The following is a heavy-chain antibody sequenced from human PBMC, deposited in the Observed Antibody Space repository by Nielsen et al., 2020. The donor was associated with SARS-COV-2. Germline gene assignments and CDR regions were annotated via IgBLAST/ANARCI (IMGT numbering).Heavy chain of an antibody. J-gene: IGHJ3*02. CDR1: GYTFTDYY. Sequence: ASVKVSCKASGYTFTDYYIHWVRQAPGQGLEWMGRINPYSGGTNYARKFHGTVTMTRDASISTIYMELTSDDTAVYYCAREMRVGMAINGGFDIWGQGTMVTVSS. CDR3: AREMRVGMAINGGFDI. D-gene: IGHD5-24*01. V-gene: IGHV1-2*06. CDR2: INPYSGGT.